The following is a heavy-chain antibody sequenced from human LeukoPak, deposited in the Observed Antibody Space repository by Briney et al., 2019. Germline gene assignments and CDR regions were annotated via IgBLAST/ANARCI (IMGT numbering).Heavy chain of an antibody. D-gene: IGHD5-24*01. J-gene: IGHJ4*02. V-gene: IGHV1-46*01. CDR2: INPSGGST. CDR3: ARQIDGFDY. Sequence: ASVTVSFKASGYTFTSYYRHWVRQDPGQGLEWMGIINPSGGSTSYAQKFQGRVTMTRDTSTSTVYMELSSLRSEDTAVYYCARQIDGFDYWGQGTLVTVSS. CDR1: GYTFTSYY.